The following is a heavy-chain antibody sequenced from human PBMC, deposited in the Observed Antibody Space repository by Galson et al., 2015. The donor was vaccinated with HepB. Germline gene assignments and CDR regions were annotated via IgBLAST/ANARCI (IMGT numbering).Heavy chain of an antibody. V-gene: IGHV1-3*04. D-gene: IGHD4-11*01. CDR3: ARDQPDVNSNPLYSYYYMDV. CDR1: GYTFTAYA. Sequence: SVKVSCKASGYTFTAYAMHWVRQAPGQRLEWMAWINTGDGNTRYSRNFQGRVTITRDTSASTVYMDLNNLRSEDTAVYYCARDQPDVNSNPLYSYYYMDVWGRGTSVIVSS. J-gene: IGHJ6*03. CDR2: INTGDGNT.